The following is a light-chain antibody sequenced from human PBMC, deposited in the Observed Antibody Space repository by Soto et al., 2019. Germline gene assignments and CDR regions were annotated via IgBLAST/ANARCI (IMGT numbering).Light chain of an antibody. CDR2: RNN. CDR3: ATWDDSLSGVI. CDR1: SSNLGSNY. J-gene: IGLJ2*01. V-gene: IGLV1-47*01. Sequence: QSVLTQPPSASGTPGQRVTISCSGSSSNLGSNYVYWYYQLPGTAPKVLIYRNNQRPSGVPDRFSGSKSGTSASLAISGLRSEDEADYYCATWDDSLSGVIFGGGTQLTVL.